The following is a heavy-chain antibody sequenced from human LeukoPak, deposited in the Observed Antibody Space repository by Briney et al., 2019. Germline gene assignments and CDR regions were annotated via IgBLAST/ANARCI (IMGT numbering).Heavy chain of an antibody. Sequence: PGESLKISCKGSGYRYSDYWIGWVRQMPGKGLEWMGIIYGGDSETRYSPSLQGQVTISADKSINTAYLQWSSLKASGTAMYYCARTTTYSSGWYGAYWGQGTLVTVSS. CDR2: IYGGDSET. V-gene: IGHV5-51*01. CDR3: ARTTTYSSGWYGAY. CDR1: GYRYSDYW. J-gene: IGHJ4*02. D-gene: IGHD6-19*01.